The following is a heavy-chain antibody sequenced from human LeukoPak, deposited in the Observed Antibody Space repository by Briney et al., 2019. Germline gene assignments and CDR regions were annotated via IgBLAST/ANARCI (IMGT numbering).Heavy chain of an antibody. J-gene: IGHJ4*02. CDR2: LSFDGAHK. CDR3: VRARAGGLDY. CDR1: GFTFRHYA. V-gene: IGHV3-30*04. D-gene: IGHD3-16*01. Sequence: PERSLRLTCAASGFTFRHYAVHWVRHAPGGGREWVAVLSFDGAHKYYAESVKGRFTISKDNSNNTLFLLMDSLRLEDTALYYCVRARAGGLDYWGQGTLVTVSS.